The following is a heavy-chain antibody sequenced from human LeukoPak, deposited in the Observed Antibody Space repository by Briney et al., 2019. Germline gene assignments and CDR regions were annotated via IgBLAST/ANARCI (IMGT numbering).Heavy chain of an antibody. J-gene: IGHJ4*02. CDR3: ARDPYYSSADY. D-gene: IGHD3-10*01. Sequence: GGSLRLSCAASGFTVSSNYMSWVRQAPGKGLEWVSVIYSGGSTYYADSVKGRFTISRDNSKNTLYLQMNSLRAEDTAVYYCARDPYYSSADYWGQGTLVTVSS. CDR2: IYSGGST. CDR1: GFTVSSNY. V-gene: IGHV3-66*01.